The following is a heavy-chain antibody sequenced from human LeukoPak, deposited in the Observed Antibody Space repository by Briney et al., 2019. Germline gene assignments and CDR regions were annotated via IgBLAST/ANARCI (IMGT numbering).Heavy chain of an antibody. D-gene: IGHD4-17*01. V-gene: IGHV5-51*01. Sequence: GESLKISCKGSEYRFTSYWIAWVRQMPGKGLEWMGIIYPGDSDTRYSPSFQGQVTISVDKSISTAYLQWSSLKASDSAVYYCARRTGNTFDYLGQGTLVTVST. CDR3: ARRTGNTFDY. CDR2: IYPGDSDT. J-gene: IGHJ4*02. CDR1: EYRFTSYW.